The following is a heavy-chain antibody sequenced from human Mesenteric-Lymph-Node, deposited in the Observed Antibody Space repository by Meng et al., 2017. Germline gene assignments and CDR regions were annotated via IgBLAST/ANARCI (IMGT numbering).Heavy chain of an antibody. CDR1: GGSISSGDSY. V-gene: IGHV4-30-4*01. J-gene: IGHJ4*02. D-gene: IGHD1-26*01. CDR2: IYYSGST. Sequence: QVQLQESGPGLVKPSQTLSLTCSVSGGSISSGDSYWSWIRQPPGKGLEWIGYIYYSGSTYYNPSLRSRITISVDTSKNQFSLRLRSVTAADTAVYYCARSPYSGSALPFFDYWGQGSLVTVSS. CDR3: ARSPYSGSALPFFDY.